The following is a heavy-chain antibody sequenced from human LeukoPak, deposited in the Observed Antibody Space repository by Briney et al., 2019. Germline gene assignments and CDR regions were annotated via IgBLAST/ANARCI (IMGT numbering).Heavy chain of an antibody. CDR2: IYSGGST. V-gene: IGHV3-66*01. CDR1: GLTVSSTY. CDR3: ARDLLEWYFDY. J-gene: IGHJ4*02. D-gene: IGHD3-3*01. Sequence: GGTLRLSCAASGLTVSSTYMSWVRQTPGKGLEWVSVIYSGGSTYYADSVKGRFTISRDNSTNTLYLQMNSLRAEDTAVYYCARDLLEWYFDYWGQGTLVTTAS.